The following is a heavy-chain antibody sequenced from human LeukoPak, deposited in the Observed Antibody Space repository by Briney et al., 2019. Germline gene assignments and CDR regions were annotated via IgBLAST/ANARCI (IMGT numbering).Heavy chain of an antibody. D-gene: IGHD1-26*01. J-gene: IGHJ4*02. V-gene: IGHV3-23*01. CDR3: AKDRSSGSYPYYFDY. CDR1: GFTFSSYG. Sequence: GGSLRLSCAASGFTFSSYGMSWVRQAPGKGLEWVSAISGSGGSTYYADSVKGRFTISRDNSKNTLYLQMNSLRAEDTVVYYCAKDRSSGSYPYYFDYWGQGTLVTVSS. CDR2: ISGSGGST.